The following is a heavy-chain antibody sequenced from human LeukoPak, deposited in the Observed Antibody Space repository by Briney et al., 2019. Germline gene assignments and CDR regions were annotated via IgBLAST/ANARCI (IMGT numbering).Heavy chain of an antibody. J-gene: IGHJ4*02. V-gene: IGHV3-73*01. CDR1: GFTFSGSA. D-gene: IGHD6-19*01. Sequence: GGSLRLSCAASGFTFSGSAMRWVRQASGKGLEWVGRIRSKANSYATAYAASVKGRFTISRDDSKNTAYLQMNSLKTEDTAVYYCTNMGRQWLVPGDYWGQGTLVTVSS. CDR3: TNMGRQWLVPGDY. CDR2: IRSKANSYAT.